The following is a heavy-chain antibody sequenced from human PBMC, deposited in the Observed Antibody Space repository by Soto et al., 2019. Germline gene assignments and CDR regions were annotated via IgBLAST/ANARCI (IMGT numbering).Heavy chain of an antibody. CDR3: VHTGGPYGLYDSTCHD. V-gene: IGHV2-5*02. J-gene: IGHJ4*02. CDR1: GFSLSTSGVG. Sequence: QITLKESGPTLVKPTQTLTLTCSFSGFSLSTSGVGVGWIRQPPGMALEWLALIFSDDAQRYSPSLKNRLTITKDTANNQLFLSMTNLDPVDTATYYCVHTGGPYGLYDSTCHDWGQGTLVTVSS. D-gene: IGHD3-22*01. CDR2: IFSDDAQ.